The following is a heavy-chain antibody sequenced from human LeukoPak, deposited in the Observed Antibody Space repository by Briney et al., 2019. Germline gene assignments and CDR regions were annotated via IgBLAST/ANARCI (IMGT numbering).Heavy chain of an antibody. V-gene: IGHV3-23*01. D-gene: IGHD6-13*01. CDR2: IVPSGGST. CDR1: GFTLSSYG. CDR3: ASSRTHYY. Sequence: GGSLRLSCAASGFTLSSYGMSWVRQAPGKGLEWVAVIVPSGGSTYNEDSVKGRFTISRDNSKNTLFLQMNSLRAEDTAVYYCASSRTHYYWGQGTRVTVSS. J-gene: IGHJ4*02.